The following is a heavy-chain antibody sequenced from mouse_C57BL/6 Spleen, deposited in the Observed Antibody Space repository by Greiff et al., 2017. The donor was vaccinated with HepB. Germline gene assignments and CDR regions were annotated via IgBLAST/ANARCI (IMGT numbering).Heavy chain of an antibody. D-gene: IGHD6-1*01. CDR2: INPNNGGT. CDR3: ESAHVKGYFDV. Sequence: EVQLQQSGPELVKPVASVKMSCKASGYTFTDYNMHWVKQSHGKSLEWIGYINPNNGGTSYNQKFKGKATLTVNKSSSTSYMELRSLTSEDSAVYYFESAHVKGYFDVWGTGTTVTVSS. J-gene: IGHJ1*03. CDR1: GYTFTDYN. V-gene: IGHV1-22*01.